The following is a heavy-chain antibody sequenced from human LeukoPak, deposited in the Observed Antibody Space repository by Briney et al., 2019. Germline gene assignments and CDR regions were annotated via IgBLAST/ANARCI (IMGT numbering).Heavy chain of an antibody. V-gene: IGHV4-38-2*02. CDR1: DYPISSGYF. CDR2: ISHSGST. Sequence: PSETLSLTCSVSDYPISSGYFWAWIRQPPGKGLEWIATISHSGSTYFNPSLKSRVIVSIDASKNQFSLNLTSVTAADTAVYFCAREHCAGGYCYFLDYWGQGTLVTVSS. D-gene: IGHD2/OR15-2a*01. J-gene: IGHJ4*02. CDR3: AREHCAGGYCYFLDY.